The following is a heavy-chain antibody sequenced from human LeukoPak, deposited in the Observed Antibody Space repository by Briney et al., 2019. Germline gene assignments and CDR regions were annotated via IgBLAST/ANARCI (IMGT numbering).Heavy chain of an antibody. CDR1: GFTFSNYW. J-gene: IGHJ4*02. CDR3: AREWEVLGPRGLDH. D-gene: IGHD1-26*01. CDR2: INQDGSET. Sequence: PGGSLRLSCAASGFTFSNYWMSWVRQAPGEGLEWVANINQDGSETYYVGSVRGRFTISRDNAKNSLYLQMSSLTVEDTAVYYCAREWEVLGPRGLDHWGQGTLVTVSS. V-gene: IGHV3-7*01.